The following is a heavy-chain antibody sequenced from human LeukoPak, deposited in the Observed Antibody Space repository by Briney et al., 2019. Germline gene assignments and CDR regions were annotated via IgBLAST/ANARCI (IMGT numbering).Heavy chain of an antibody. Sequence: GGTLRLFCAASGYTVDDYGMSWVRQAPGKGLEWVSGINWNGGSTGYADSVKGRFTISRDNAKNSLYLQMNSLRAEDTALYYCAREGAIQLWTGFDYWGQGTLVTVSS. CDR3: AREGAIQLWTGFDY. CDR2: INWNGGST. CDR1: GYTVDDYG. V-gene: IGHV3-20*04. J-gene: IGHJ4*02. D-gene: IGHD5-18*01.